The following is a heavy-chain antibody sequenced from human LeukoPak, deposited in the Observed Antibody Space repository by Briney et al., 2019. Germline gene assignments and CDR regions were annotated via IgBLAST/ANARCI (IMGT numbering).Heavy chain of an antibody. Sequence: PGGSLTLSCAASGFIFNDYSMNWVRQAPGKGLEWASYIGTGGVTIYYADSVEGRFTISRDNAKNSLYLLMNSLRAEDTAVYYCARGPPLFDPWGQGTLVTVSS. CDR2: IGTGGVTI. V-gene: IGHV3-48*04. CDR3: ARGPPLFDP. J-gene: IGHJ5*02. CDR1: GFIFNDYS.